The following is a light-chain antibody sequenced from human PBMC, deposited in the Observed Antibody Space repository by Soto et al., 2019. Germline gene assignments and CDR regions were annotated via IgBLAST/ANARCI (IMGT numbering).Light chain of an antibody. V-gene: IGKV3-20*01. CDR2: GAS. Sequence: EIVLTQSPCTLSLSPGERATISCRASQGLSSSYLAWYQQKPGQAPSLLIYGASKRATGIPDRFSGSASGTDFPLTISRLEPEDVAVYYYQQYGNSPTFGQGTKLEIK. J-gene: IGKJ2*01. CDR3: QQYGNSPT. CDR1: QGLSSSY.